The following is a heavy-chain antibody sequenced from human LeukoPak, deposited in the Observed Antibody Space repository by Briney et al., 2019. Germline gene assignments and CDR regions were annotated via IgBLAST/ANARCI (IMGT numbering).Heavy chain of an antibody. V-gene: IGHV3-48*01. CDR3: ARGGTAAIGLNVFDY. J-gene: IGHJ4*02. Sequence: GGSLRLSCAASGFTFSSYSMNWVRQAPGKGLEWVSYISNSSSTIYYADSVKGRFTISRDNAKNSLYLQMNSLRAEDTAVYYCARGGTAAIGLNVFDYWGQGILVTVSS. CDR1: GFTFSSYS. D-gene: IGHD2-2*01. CDR2: ISNSSSTI.